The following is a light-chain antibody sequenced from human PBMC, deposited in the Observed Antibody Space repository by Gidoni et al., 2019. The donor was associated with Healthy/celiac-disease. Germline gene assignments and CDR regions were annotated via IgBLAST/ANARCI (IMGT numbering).Light chain of an antibody. Sequence: EIVLTHSPATLSLSPGERATLSCRASQSVSSYLAWYQQKPGQAPSLLIYDASNRATGIPARFSGSGSGTDFTLTISSLEPEDFAVYYCQQRSNWPPMYTFGQGTKLEIK. CDR2: DAS. CDR1: QSVSSY. CDR3: QQRSNWPPMYT. V-gene: IGKV3-11*01. J-gene: IGKJ2*01.